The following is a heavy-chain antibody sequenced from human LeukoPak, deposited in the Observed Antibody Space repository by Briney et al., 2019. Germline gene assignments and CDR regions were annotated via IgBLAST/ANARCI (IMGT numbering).Heavy chain of an antibody. CDR1: GGSISSDY. Sequence: SETLSLTCTVSGGSISSDYWSWIRQPPGKGLDWIGYVSYSGVTNYNPSLKSRVTISVGTSKNHFSLKLTSVTAADTAVYYCARLLGWSGPINWFDPWGRGTLVTVSS. J-gene: IGHJ5*02. CDR2: VSYSGVT. CDR3: ARLLGWSGPINWFDP. V-gene: IGHV4-59*08. D-gene: IGHD3-3*01.